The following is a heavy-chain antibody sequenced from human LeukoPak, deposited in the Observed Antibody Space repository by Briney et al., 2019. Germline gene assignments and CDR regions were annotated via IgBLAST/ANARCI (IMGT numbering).Heavy chain of an antibody. D-gene: IGHD4-17*01. V-gene: IGHV1-18*01. CDR1: GYTFTSYG. CDR2: ISAYNGNT. CDR3: ARDRTDGDYFQNWFDP. J-gene: IGHJ5*02. Sequence: ASVKVSCKASGYTFTSYGISWVRRAPGQGLEWMGWISAYNGNTNYAQKLQGRVTMTTDTSTSTAYMELRSLRSDDTAVYYCARDRTDGDYFQNWFDPWGQGTLVTVSS.